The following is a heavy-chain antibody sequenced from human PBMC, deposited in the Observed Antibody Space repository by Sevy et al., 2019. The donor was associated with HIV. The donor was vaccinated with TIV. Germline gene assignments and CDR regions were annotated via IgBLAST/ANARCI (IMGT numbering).Heavy chain of an antibody. CDR2: ISSGNTYT. V-gene: IGHV3-11*06. J-gene: IGHJ4*02. CDR3: VRLRVIASAPYYFDY. Sequence: GGSLRLSCAASGLIFSDYYMGWVRQAPGKGLEWVADISSGNTYTNYADSVKGRFTISRDNAKKSLYLQMNTLRAEDTAVYYCVRLRVIASAPYYFDYWGQGALVTVSS. CDR1: GLIFSDYY. D-gene: IGHD2-21*01.